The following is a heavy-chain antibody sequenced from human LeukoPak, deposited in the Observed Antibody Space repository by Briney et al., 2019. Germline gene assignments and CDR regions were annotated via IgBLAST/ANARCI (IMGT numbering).Heavy chain of an antibody. CDR2: IYYSGST. D-gene: IGHD3-16*02. V-gene: IGHV4-31*03. Sequence: ASQTLSLTCTVSGGSISRGGYYWSWIRQHPGKGLEWIGYIYYSGSTYYNPSLKSRVTISVDTSKNQFSLKLSSVTAADTAVYYCARGVITFGGVIYLAALSYYFDYWGQGTLVTVSS. CDR3: ARGVITFGGVIYLAALSYYFDY. CDR1: GGSISRGGYY. J-gene: IGHJ4*02.